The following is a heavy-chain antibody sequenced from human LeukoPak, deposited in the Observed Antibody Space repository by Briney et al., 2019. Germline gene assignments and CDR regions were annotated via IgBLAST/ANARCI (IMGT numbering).Heavy chain of an antibody. CDR1: GGSISSSSSY. Sequence: SETLSLTCTVSGGSISSSSSYWGWIRQPPGKGLEWIGSIYYGGSTYYNPSLKSRVTISVDTSKNQFSLKLSSVTAADTAVYYCARCYSSSWYINWSDPWGQGTLVTVSS. D-gene: IGHD6-13*01. CDR3: ARCYSSSWYINWSDP. J-gene: IGHJ5*02. V-gene: IGHV4-39*01. CDR2: IYYGGST.